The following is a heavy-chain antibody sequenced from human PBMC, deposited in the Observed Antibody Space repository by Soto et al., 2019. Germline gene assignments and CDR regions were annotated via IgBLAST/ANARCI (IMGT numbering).Heavy chain of an antibody. CDR3: ARGYYDFWSGYLTPNWFDP. D-gene: IGHD3-3*01. CDR2: ISPYNGNT. CDR1: GYTFTRYV. V-gene: IGHV1-18*04. Sequence: ASVKVSCKASGYTFTRYVISWGRQSPRQGVGWMGWISPYNGNTNYAQKLHDRVTMTTDTSTSTAYMELRSLRSDDTAVYYCARGYYDFWSGYLTPNWFDPWGQGTLVTVSS. J-gene: IGHJ5*02.